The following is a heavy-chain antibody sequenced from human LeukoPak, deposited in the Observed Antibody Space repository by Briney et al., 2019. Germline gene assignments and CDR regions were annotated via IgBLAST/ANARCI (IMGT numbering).Heavy chain of an antibody. CDR3: ARGQPGYCSSTSCYPLPSDY. Sequence: ASVKVSCKASGYTFTGYYMHWVRQAPGQGLEWMGWINPNSGGTNYAQKFQSRVTMTRDTSISTAYMELSRLRSDDTAVYYCARGQPGYCSSTSCYPLPSDYWGQGTLVTVSS. J-gene: IGHJ4*02. D-gene: IGHD2-2*01. V-gene: IGHV1-2*02. CDR1: GYTFTGYY. CDR2: INPNSGGT.